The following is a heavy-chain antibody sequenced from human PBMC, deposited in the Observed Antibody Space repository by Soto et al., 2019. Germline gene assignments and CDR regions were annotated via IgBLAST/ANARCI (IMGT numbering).Heavy chain of an antibody. V-gene: IGHV1-46*01. Sequence: ASVKVSCKASGYTFTSYYMHWVRQAPGQGLEWMGIINPSGGSTSYAQKFQGRVTMTRDTSTSTVYMELSSLRSEDTAVYYCARDTAAASPYYYGMDVWGQGTTVIVSS. CDR3: ARDTAAASPYYYGMDV. J-gene: IGHJ6*02. CDR1: GYTFTSYY. D-gene: IGHD6-13*01. CDR2: INPSGGST.